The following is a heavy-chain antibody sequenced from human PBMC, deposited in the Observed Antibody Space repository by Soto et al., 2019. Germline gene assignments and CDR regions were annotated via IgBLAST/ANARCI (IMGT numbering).Heavy chain of an antibody. Sequence: SETLSLTCAVSGGSISSGGYSWSWIRQPPGKGLEWIGYIYHSGSTYYNPSLKSRVTISVDRSKNQFSLKLSSVTAADTAVYYCARGLYNWNYRDYYYGMDVWGQGTTVTVSS. CDR3: ARGLYNWNYRDYYYGMDV. V-gene: IGHV4-30-2*01. CDR1: GGSISSGGYS. J-gene: IGHJ6*02. CDR2: IYHSGST. D-gene: IGHD1-7*01.